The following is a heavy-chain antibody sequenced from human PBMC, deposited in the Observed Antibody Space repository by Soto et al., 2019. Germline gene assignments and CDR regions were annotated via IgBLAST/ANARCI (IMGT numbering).Heavy chain of an antibody. CDR1: GFSLNTSGVG. J-gene: IGHJ4*02. V-gene: IGHV2-5*02. CDR3: AHGSHVRGFGEFSFRY. CDR2: IYWDDDK. Sequence: QITLKESGPTLVKPTQTLTLTCTFSGFSLNTSGVGVGWIRQPPGKALDWLALIYWDDDKRYSPSLKSRLTITKDTSNNQVVLTMSNMDPVDTATFYCAHGSHVRGFGEFSFRYWGQGILVTVSS. D-gene: IGHD3-10*01.